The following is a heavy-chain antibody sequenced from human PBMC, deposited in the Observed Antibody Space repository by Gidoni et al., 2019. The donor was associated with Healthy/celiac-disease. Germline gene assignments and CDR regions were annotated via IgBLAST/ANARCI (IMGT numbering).Heavy chain of an antibody. Sequence: EVQLVESGGGLVQPGRSLRLSCAASGFTFDDYSMHWVRPAPGKGLEWVSGISWNSGSIGYADSVKGRFTISRDNANNSLYLQMNSLRAEDTALYYCAKDRDSRNYYYYMDVWGKGTTVTVSS. CDR1: GFTFDDYS. D-gene: IGHD2-15*01. CDR2: ISWNSGSI. CDR3: AKDRDSRNYYYYMDV. V-gene: IGHV3-9*01. J-gene: IGHJ6*03.